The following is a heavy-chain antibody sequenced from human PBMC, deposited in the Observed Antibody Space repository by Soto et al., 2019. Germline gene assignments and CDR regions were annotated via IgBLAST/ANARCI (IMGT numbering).Heavy chain of an antibody. D-gene: IGHD6-19*01. CDR1: GFTFSSYG. J-gene: IGHJ4*02. V-gene: IGHV3-30*18. Sequence: GGSLRLSCAASGFTFSSYGMHWVRQAPGKGLEWVAVISYDGSNKYYADSVKGRFTISRDNSKNTLYLQMNSLRAEDTAVYYCAKDLIAVAGITDYWGQGTLVTVSS. CDR2: ISYDGSNK. CDR3: AKDLIAVAGITDY.